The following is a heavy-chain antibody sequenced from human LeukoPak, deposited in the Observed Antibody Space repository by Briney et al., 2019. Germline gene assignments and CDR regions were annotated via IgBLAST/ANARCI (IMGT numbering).Heavy chain of an antibody. J-gene: IGHJ4*02. V-gene: IGHV4-34*01. Sequence: SETLSLTCAVYGGSFSGYYWSWIRQPPGKGLEWIGEINHSGSTNYNPSPKSRVTISVDTSKNQFSLKLSSVTAAGTAVYYCARGTMTTVTYYFDYWGQGTLVTVSS. CDR3: ARGTMTTVTYYFDY. CDR1: GGSFSGYY. CDR2: INHSGST. D-gene: IGHD4-17*01.